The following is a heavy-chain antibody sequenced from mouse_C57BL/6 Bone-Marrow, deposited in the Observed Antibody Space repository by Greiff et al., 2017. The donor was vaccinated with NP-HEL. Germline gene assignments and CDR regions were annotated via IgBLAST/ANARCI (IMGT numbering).Heavy chain of an antibody. V-gene: IGHV7-1*01. Sequence: EVNLVESGGGLVQSGRSLRLSCATSGFTFSDFYMEWVRQAPGKGLEWIAASRNKANDYTTEYSASVKGRFIVSRDTSQSILYLQMNALRAEDTAIYYCARDPYYGSRGAMDYWGQGTSVTVSS. D-gene: IGHD1-1*01. CDR1: GFTFSDFY. CDR3: ARDPYYGSRGAMDY. J-gene: IGHJ4*01. CDR2: SRNKANDYTT.